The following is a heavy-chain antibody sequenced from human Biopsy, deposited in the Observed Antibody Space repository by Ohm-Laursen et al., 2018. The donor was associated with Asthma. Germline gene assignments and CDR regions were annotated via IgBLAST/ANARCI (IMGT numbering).Heavy chain of an antibody. D-gene: IGHD6-19*01. CDR3: AGCQVGYSSGWSLLLKKIYYSGMDV. V-gene: IGHV1-69*05. CDR2: IMTVFGTT. J-gene: IGHJ6*02. Sequence: GASVTVSCTAPGGTFSNFALSWVRQAPGQGLEWLGGIMTVFGTTNSAQKFQGRVTITTDESTSTAYMEVTSLRSEDTAIYYCAGCQVGYSSGWSLLLKKIYYSGMDVWGQGTAVTVSS. CDR1: GGTFSNFA.